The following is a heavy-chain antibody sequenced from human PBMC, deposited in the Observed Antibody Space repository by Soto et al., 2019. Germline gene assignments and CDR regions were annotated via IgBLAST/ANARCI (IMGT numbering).Heavy chain of an antibody. D-gene: IGHD6-6*01. Sequence: SETLSLTCAVYGGSFSCYYWSWIRQPPGKGLEWIGEINHSGSTNYNPSLKSRVTISVDTSKNQFSLKLSSVTAADTAVYYCARGGIAARPQWTLYYYYGMDVWGQGTTVTVSS. CDR3: ARGGIAARPQWTLYYYYGMDV. V-gene: IGHV4-34*01. J-gene: IGHJ6*02. CDR1: GGSFSCYY. CDR2: INHSGST.